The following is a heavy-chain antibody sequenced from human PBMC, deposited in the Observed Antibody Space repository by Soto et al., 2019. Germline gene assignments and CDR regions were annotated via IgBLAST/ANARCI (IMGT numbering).Heavy chain of an antibody. J-gene: IGHJ4*02. CDR3: ASLTIAAAGTSFDY. V-gene: IGHV4-59*01. CDR1: GGSISSYY. CDR2: IYYSGST. Sequence: SETLSLTCTVSGGSISSYYWSWIRQPPGKGLEWIGYIYYSGSTNYNPSLKSRVTISVDTSKNQFSLKLSSVAAADTAVYYCASLTIAAAGTSFDYWGQGTLVTVSS. D-gene: IGHD6-13*01.